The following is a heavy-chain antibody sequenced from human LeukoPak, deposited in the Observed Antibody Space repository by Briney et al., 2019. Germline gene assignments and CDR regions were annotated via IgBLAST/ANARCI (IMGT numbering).Heavy chain of an antibody. J-gene: IGHJ4*02. CDR3: ARALAVADYYFDY. CDR1: GFAFSTHW. CDR2: IKQDGSEK. D-gene: IGHD6-19*01. Sequence: TGGSLRLSCSASGFAFSTHWMSWVRQAPGKGLEWVANIKQDGSEKYYVDSVMGRFTISRDSAKNSLYLQMNSLKAEDTAVYYCARALAVADYYFDYWGQGTLVTVSS. V-gene: IGHV3-7*01.